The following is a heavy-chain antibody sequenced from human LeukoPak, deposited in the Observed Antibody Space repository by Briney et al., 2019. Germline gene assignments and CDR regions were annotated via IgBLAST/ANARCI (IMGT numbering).Heavy chain of an antibody. CDR1: EFTFSTYW. CDR2: IKEDGSEK. CDR3: AKDAVLRWLAFDY. V-gene: IGHV3-7*03. J-gene: IGHJ4*02. Sequence: VQPGESLRLSCAASEFTFSTYWMSWVRQAPGKGLEWVANIKEDGSEKRYVGSVKGRFTISRDNSKNTLYLQMNSLRAEDTAVYYCAKDAVLRWLAFDYWGQGTLVTVSS. D-gene: IGHD6-19*01.